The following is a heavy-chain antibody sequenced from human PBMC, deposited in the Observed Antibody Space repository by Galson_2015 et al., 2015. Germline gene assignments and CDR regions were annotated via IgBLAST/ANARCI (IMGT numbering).Heavy chain of an antibody. CDR1: GYSFSNYA. CDR3: ARAGEGGHCTGGVCLERWFDP. J-gene: IGHJ5*02. Sequence: SVKVSCKASGYSFSNYAMHWVRQAPGQRLEWMGWMNTANGNTKYSQKFQGRVTITRDTSASTAYMELSSLRSEDTAVYYCARAGEGGHCTGGVCLERWFDPWGQGTLVTVSS. CDR2: MNTANGNT. V-gene: IGHV1-3*04. D-gene: IGHD2-8*02.